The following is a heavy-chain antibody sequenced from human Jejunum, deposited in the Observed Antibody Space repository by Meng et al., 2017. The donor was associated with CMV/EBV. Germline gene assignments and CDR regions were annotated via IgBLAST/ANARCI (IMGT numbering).Heavy chain of an antibody. CDR1: FPFNTYT. V-gene: IGHV3-21*01. Sequence: FPFNTYTLNWVPQAPGKGLEWVSSISRSSDNIFYADSVKGRFTVSRDNARNSLYLQMNSLRAEDTAVYYCTRDREDFYGSNLLDFWGQGALVTVSS. J-gene: IGHJ4*02. D-gene: IGHD3-10*01. CDR2: ISRSSDNI. CDR3: TRDREDFYGSNLLDF.